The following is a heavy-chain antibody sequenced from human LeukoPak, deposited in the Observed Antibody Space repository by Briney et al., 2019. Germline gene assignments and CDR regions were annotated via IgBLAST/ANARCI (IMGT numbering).Heavy chain of an antibody. V-gene: IGHV1-24*01. D-gene: IGHD2-8*01. Sequence: ASVKVSCKVSGYTLTELSMHWVRQAPGKGLEWMGGFDPEDGETIYAQKFQGRVTMTEDTSTDTAYMELSSLRSEDTAVYYCATYEAYDIPFDYWGQGTLVTVSS. CDR3: ATYEAYDIPFDY. CDR1: GYTLTELS. CDR2: FDPEDGET. J-gene: IGHJ4*02.